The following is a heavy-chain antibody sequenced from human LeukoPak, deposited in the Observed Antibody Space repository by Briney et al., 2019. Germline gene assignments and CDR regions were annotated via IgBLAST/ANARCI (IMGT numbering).Heavy chain of an antibody. V-gene: IGHV3-74*01. D-gene: IGHD2-21*02. CDR2: INTDGSST. J-gene: IGHJ4*02. CDR1: GFTFSNYW. Sequence: GGSLRLSCAASGFTFSNYWMHWVRQAPGKGLVWVSRINTDGSSTDYADSVKGGFTISRDNAKNTLYLQMNSLRTEDTALYYCAKDVVYCGGDCYGTYFDYWGQGTLVTVSS. CDR3: AKDVVYCGGDCYGTYFDY.